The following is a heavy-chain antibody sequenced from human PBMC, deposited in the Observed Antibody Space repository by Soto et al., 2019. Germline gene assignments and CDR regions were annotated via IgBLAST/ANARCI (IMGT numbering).Heavy chain of an antibody. CDR2: ISAYNGDT. D-gene: IGHD3-10*02. CDR3: ARDSIPNSPLTTFGVD. Sequence: GASVKVSCKASGYTFTSYGISWVRQAPGQGLEWMGWISAYNGDTNYAQKLQDRVTMTTDTSTSTAYMELRSLRSDDTAVYYCARDSIPNSPLTTFGVDWGQGTLVTVSS. J-gene: IGHJ4*02. V-gene: IGHV1-18*01. CDR1: GYTFTSYG.